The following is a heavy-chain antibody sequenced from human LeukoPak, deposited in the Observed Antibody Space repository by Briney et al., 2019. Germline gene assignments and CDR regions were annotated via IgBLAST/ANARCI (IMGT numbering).Heavy chain of an antibody. V-gene: IGHV1-69*05. Sequence: GSSVKVSCKASGGTFSSYAISWVRQAPGQGLEWMGGIIPIFGTANYAQKFQGRVTITTDGSTSTAYMELSSLRSEDTAVYYCARVYYDIVVVPAARGAFDIWGQGTMVTVSS. CDR3: ARVYYDIVVVPAARGAFDI. J-gene: IGHJ3*02. CDR1: GGTFSSYA. CDR2: IIPIFGTA. D-gene: IGHD2-2*01.